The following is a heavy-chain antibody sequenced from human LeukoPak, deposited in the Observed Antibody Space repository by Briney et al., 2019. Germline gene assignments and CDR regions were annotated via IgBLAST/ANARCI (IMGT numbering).Heavy chain of an antibody. CDR1: GFSFSTYS. CDR3: ARANTNGYTYGNFDY. Sequence: PGGPLRLSCASSGFSFSTYSMNWVRLAPGKGLEWVSSISYSSIYIYYADSVKGRFTISRDDAQNSLYLQMNNLRADDTAAYYCARANTNGYTYGNFDYWGQGTLVTVSS. D-gene: IGHD5-18*01. CDR2: ISYSSIYI. J-gene: IGHJ4*02. V-gene: IGHV3-21*01.